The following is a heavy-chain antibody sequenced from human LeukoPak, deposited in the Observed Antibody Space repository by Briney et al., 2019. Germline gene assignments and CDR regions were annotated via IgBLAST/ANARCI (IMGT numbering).Heavy chain of an antibody. CDR2: ISYDGSNK. Sequence: PGGSLRLSCAASGFTFSSYAMHWVRQAPGRGLEWVAVISYDGSNKYYADSVKGRFTISRDNSKNTLYLQMNSLRVEDTAVYYCARGPYSMDLWGQGTLVIVSS. D-gene: IGHD4-11*01. CDR3: ARGPYSMDL. CDR1: GFTFSSYA. J-gene: IGHJ4*02. V-gene: IGHV3-30-3*01.